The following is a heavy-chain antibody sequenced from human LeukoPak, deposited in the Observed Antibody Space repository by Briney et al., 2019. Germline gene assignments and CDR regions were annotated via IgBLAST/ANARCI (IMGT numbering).Heavy chain of an antibody. Sequence: GGSLRLSCAASGFTFSCYSMNWIRQAPGKGLEWVSSISSSSSYIYYADSVKGRFTISRDNAKNSLYLQMNSLRVEDTAVYYCARYHGSGSYYHIDYWGQGTLVTVSS. J-gene: IGHJ4*02. CDR2: ISSSSSYI. CDR1: GFTFSCYS. V-gene: IGHV3-21*01. CDR3: ARYHGSGSYYHIDY. D-gene: IGHD3-10*01.